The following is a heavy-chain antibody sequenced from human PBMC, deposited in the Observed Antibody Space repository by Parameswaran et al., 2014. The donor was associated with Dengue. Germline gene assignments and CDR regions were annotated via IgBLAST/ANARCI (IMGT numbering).Heavy chain of an antibody. CDR1: GGSISGYF. D-gene: IGHD5-12*01. CDR2: ISHSGST. V-gene: IGHV4-59*01. Sequence: SETLSLTCSVSGGSISGYFWNWIRQSPEKGLEWIGYISHSGSTNYTPSLKRRATMSVDTSKNQFSLRLSAVTAADTAVYYCARAYGGYATEYYFDYWGQGTLVTVSS. CDR3: ARAYGGYATEYYFDY. J-gene: IGHJ4*02.